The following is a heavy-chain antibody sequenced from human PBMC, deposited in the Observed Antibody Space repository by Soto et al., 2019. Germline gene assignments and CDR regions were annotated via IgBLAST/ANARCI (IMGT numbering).Heavy chain of an antibody. Sequence: PGESLKISCKGSGYSFTSYWISWVRQMPGKGLEWMGRIDPSDSYTNYSPSFQGHVTISADKSISTAYLQWSSLKASDTAMYYCATAYSVNDALDIWGQGTMVTVSS. CDR3: ATAYSVNDALDI. CDR2: IDPSDSYT. J-gene: IGHJ3*02. V-gene: IGHV5-10-1*01. CDR1: GYSFTSYW. D-gene: IGHD3-16*01.